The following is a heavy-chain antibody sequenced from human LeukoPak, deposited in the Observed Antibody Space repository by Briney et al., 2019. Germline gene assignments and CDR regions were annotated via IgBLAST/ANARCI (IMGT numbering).Heavy chain of an antibody. J-gene: IGHJ4*02. CDR1: GGSISSSSYY. Sequence: SETLSLTCTVSGGSISSSSYYWSWIRQPPGKGLEWIGYIYYSGSTNYNPSLKSRVTISVDTSRNQFSLKLSSVTAADTAVYYCARVFLYSSGYYFDYWGQGTLVTVSS. CDR2: IYYSGST. V-gene: IGHV4-61*01. CDR3: ARVFLYSSGYYFDY. D-gene: IGHD6-25*01.